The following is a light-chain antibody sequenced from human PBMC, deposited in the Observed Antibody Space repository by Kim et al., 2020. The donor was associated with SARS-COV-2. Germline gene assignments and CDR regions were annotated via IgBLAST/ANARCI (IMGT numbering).Light chain of an antibody. CDR1: QTINIY. Sequence: ASVGARVTITCRASQTINIYLNGDQQRTGNAPNRLIHSAASLQSGVPSRCSGSESGTGFTLTSSSLQPEDVATYYCQQAYGTPPTFGPGTKVDIK. CDR3: QQAYGTPPT. V-gene: IGKV1-39*01. J-gene: IGKJ3*01. CDR2: SAA.